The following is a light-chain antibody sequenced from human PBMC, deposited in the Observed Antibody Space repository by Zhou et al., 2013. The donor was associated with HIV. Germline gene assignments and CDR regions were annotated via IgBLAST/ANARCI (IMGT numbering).Light chain of an antibody. V-gene: IGKV1-39*01. J-gene: IGKJ2*03. CDR2: AAS. Sequence: DILMTQSPSSLSASVGDRVTITCRASQSISTYLNWYQQKSGEGPKALIFAASSLQSGAPSRVSGSGSGTNFTLTIGSLLPEDSATYFCQQSYTAPYSFGQGTKLEIK. CDR3: QQSYTAPYS. CDR1: QSISTY.